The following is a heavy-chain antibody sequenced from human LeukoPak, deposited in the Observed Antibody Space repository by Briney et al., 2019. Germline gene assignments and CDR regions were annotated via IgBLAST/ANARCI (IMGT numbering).Heavy chain of an antibody. V-gene: IGHV4-30-4*01. CDR1: GGSIRSGDYY. Sequence: SETLSLTCTVSGGSIRSGDYYWSWIRQPPGKGLEWIGYIYYSGSPHYNPSLKSRVTISVDTSKNQFSLKLSSVTAADTAVYFRTREDIVAAIIDSWGQGTLVTVSS. D-gene: IGHD5-12*01. CDR3: TREDIVAAIIDS. CDR2: IYYSGSP. J-gene: IGHJ4*02.